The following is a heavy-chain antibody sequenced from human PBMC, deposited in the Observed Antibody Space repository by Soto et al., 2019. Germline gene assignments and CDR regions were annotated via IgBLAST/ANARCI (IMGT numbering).Heavy chain of an antibody. CDR2: IYPADSDT. CDR1: GYIFTNYW. Sequence: GESLKISCRGSGYIFTNYWIGWVRQMPGKGLEWMGIIYPADSDTRYSPSFQGRVTMSVDKSISTAYMQWSSLKASDTAMYYCARLGCSFPSCYDYYSYGMDVWGQGTTVTVSS. V-gene: IGHV5-51*01. D-gene: IGHD2-2*01. J-gene: IGHJ6*02. CDR3: ARLGCSFPSCYDYYSYGMDV.